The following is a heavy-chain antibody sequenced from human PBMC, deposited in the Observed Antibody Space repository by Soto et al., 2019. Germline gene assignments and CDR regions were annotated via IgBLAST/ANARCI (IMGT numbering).Heavy chain of an antibody. J-gene: IGHJ3*02. Sequence: PGESLKISCKGSGYSFTSYWISWVRQMPGKGLEWMGRIDPSDSYTNYSPSFQGHVTISADKSVSTAYLQWSSLKASDTAMYYCARGLISSGGTHDAFDIWGQGTMVTVSS. CDR3: ARGLISSGGTHDAFDI. D-gene: IGHD2-15*01. CDR1: GYSFTSYW. V-gene: IGHV5-10-1*01. CDR2: IDPSDSYT.